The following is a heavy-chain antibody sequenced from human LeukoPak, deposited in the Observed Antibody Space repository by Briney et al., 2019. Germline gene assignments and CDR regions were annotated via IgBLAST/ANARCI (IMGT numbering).Heavy chain of an antibody. CDR3: ARASRWLQFGYDAFDI. Sequence: GGSLRLSCAASGFTFSSYAMHWVRQAPGKGLEWVAVISYDGSNKYYADSVKGRFTISRDNSKNTLYLQMNSLRAEDTAVYYCARASRWLQFGYDAFDIWGQGTMVTVSS. CDR2: ISYDGSNK. CDR1: GFTFSSYA. J-gene: IGHJ3*02. V-gene: IGHV3-30*04. D-gene: IGHD5-24*01.